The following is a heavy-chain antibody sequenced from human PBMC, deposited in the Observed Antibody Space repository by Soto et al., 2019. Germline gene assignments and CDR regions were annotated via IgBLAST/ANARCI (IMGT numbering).Heavy chain of an antibody. Sequence: VASVKVSCKASGYTFTGYYMHWVRQAPGQGLEWMGWINPNSGGTNYAQKFQGRVTMTRDTSISTAYMELSRLRSDDTAVYYCARVGGYSGYDGLDYWGQGTLVTVSS. CDR1: GYTFTGYY. D-gene: IGHD5-12*01. CDR3: ARVGGYSGYDGLDY. CDR2: INPNSGGT. V-gene: IGHV1-2*02. J-gene: IGHJ4*02.